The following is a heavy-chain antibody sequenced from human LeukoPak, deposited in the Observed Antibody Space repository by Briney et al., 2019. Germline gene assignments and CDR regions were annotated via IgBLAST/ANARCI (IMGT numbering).Heavy chain of an antibody. Sequence: SVKVSCKASGGTFSSYAISWVRQAPGQGLEWMGGIIPIFGTANYAQKLQGRVTMTTDTSTSTAYMELRSLRSDDTAVYYCARYRGFDAFDIWGQGTMVTVSS. V-gene: IGHV1-69*05. J-gene: IGHJ3*02. CDR1: GGTFSSYA. CDR3: ARYRGFDAFDI. CDR2: IIPIFGTA. D-gene: IGHD3-10*01.